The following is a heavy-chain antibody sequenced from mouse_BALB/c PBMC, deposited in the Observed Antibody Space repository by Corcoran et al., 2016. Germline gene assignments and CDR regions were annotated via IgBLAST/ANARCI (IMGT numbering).Heavy chain of an antibody. CDR3: ARWGITTFDY. CDR2: INPRSRGT. Sequence: VQLQQSGPELVKPGASVKITCKASGYTFTDYNMDWVKQSHGKSLEWIGDINPRSRGTIYNQTFEGRATFAVDKASSKAYMELRSLTSEDTAVYYCARWGITTFDYWGQGTTVTVSS. J-gene: IGHJ2*01. D-gene: IGHD1-1*01. V-gene: IGHV1-18*01. CDR1: GYTFTDYN.